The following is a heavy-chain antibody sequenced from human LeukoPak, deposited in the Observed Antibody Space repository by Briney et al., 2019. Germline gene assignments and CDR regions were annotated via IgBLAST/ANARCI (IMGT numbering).Heavy chain of an antibody. CDR3: ARDRKQHLAVYYYFYMDV. CDR2: IYHSGST. D-gene: IGHD6-13*01. J-gene: IGHJ6*03. CDR1: GDSISSRNSY. Sequence: PSETLSLTCTVSGDSISSRNSYWGWIRQPPGKGLEWIGNIYHSGSTYYSPSLKSRVTISVDTSKNQFSLKLSSVTATDTAVYYCARDRKQHLAVYYYFYMDVWGEGTTVTVSS. V-gene: IGHV4-39*07.